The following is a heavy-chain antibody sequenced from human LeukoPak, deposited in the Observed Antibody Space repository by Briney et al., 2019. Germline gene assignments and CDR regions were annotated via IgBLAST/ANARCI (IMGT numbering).Heavy chain of an antibody. CDR2: ISSSSTI. CDR1: GFTFSSYS. CDR3: AREGSRGAFDI. V-gene: IGHV3-48*01. J-gene: IGHJ3*02. Sequence: GGSLRLSCAASGFTFSSYSMNWVRQAPGKGLEWVSYISSSSTIYYADSVKGRFTISRDNAKNSLYLQMNSLRAEDTAVYYCAREGSRGAFDIWGQGTMVTVSS.